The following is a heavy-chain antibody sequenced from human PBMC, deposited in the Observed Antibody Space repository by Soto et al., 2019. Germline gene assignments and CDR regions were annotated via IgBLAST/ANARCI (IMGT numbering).Heavy chain of an antibody. CDR2: ISGGGGNT. CDR3: AKETYGSGWTLDS. D-gene: IGHD6-19*01. CDR1: GFAFSDYS. J-gene: IGHJ4*02. Sequence: DVQLLESGGGVVQSGGSLILSCSASGFAFSDYSMHWFRQAPGKGPEWVSAISGGGGNTYYAGSVNGRFTISRDNSRNTLYLQMHSLRDDDTALYYCAKETYGSGWTLDSWGQGTRATVSS. V-gene: IGHV3-23*01.